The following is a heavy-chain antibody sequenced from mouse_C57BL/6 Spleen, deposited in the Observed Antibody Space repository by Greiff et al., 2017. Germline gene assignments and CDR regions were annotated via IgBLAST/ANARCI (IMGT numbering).Heavy chain of an antibody. D-gene: IGHD1-1*01. CDR3: ARGGYGSSYYAMDY. Sequence: QVQLQQPGAELVMPGASVKLSCKASGYTFTSYWMHWVKQRPGQGLEWIGEIDPSDSYTNYNQKFKGKATLTVDKSSSTAYMQLSSLTSEDSAVYYWARGGYGSSYYAMDYWGQGTSVTVSS. J-gene: IGHJ4*01. CDR2: IDPSDSYT. V-gene: IGHV1-69*01. CDR1: GYTFTSYW.